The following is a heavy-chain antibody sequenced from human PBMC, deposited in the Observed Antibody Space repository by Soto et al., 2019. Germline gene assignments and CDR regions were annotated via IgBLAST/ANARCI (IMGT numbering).Heavy chain of an antibody. J-gene: IGHJ4*02. CDR1: GGSFSSFV. V-gene: IGHV1-69*12. D-gene: IGHD3-22*01. CDR3: ARPRRYYYDSSGQFDY. Sequence: QVQLVQSGAEVKKPGSSVKVSCKASGGSFSSFVISWVRQAPGQGLEWMGRIIPIFGATNYTQKFQGRVIIHADESTSTAYMELSRLRSEDTAVYFCARPRRYYYDSSGQFDYWGQGTLVTVSS. CDR2: IIPIFGAT.